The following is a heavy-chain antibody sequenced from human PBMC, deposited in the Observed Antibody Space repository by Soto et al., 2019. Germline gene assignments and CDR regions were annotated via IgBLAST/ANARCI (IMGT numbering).Heavy chain of an antibody. V-gene: IGHV4-30-2*01. CDR1: CGSISSGGYS. CDR2: IYHSGST. J-gene: IGHJ5*02. Sequence: PSENPSLTCAVSCGSISSGGYSWSWIRQPPGKGLEWIGYIYHSGSTYYNPSLKSRVTISVDRSKNQFSLKVSSVTAADTAVYYCARVLDRRGQAT. D-gene: IGHD1-26*01. CDR3: ARVLDR.